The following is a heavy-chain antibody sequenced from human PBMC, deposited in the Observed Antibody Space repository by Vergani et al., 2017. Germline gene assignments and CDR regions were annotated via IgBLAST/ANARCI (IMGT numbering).Heavy chain of an antibody. Sequence: QLQLQESGPGLVKPSETLSLTCTVSGGSISSSSYYWGWIRQPPGKGLEWIGSIYYSWSTYSNPSLKSRVNISVATAKNQFSLKLSSVAAAATAVYYCASFDRHRAETLDYWGQGTLVTVSS. D-gene: IGHD3-9*01. V-gene: IGHV4-39*01. CDR3: ASFDRHRAETLDY. J-gene: IGHJ4*02. CDR2: IYYSWST. CDR1: GGSISSSSYY.